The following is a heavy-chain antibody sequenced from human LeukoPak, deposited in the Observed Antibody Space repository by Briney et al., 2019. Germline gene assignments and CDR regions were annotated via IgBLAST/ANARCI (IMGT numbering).Heavy chain of an antibody. CDR1: GGSISSGGYY. J-gene: IGHJ4*02. Sequence: SETLSLTCTVSGGSISSGGYYWSWIRQHPGKGLEWIGYIYYSGSTYYNPSLKRRVTMSVETSENQFSLKLSSVTAADTAVYYCATTVGSYFDYWSQGTLVTVSS. CDR3: ATTVGSYFDY. D-gene: IGHD3-16*01. CDR2: IYYSGST. V-gene: IGHV4-31*03.